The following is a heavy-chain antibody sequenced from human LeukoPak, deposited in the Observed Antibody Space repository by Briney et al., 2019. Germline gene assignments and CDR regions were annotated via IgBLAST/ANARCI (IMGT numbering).Heavy chain of an antibody. CDR3: ARGSVAGTRVDY. J-gene: IGHJ4*02. Sequence: PSETLSLTCTVSGDSISSSRYYWGWIRQPPGKGLEWIGSIYYSGSAYYNPSLKSRATISVDTSKNQFSLNLSSVTAADTAVYYCARGSVAGTRVDYWGQGTLVTVSS. D-gene: IGHD6-19*01. CDR2: IYYSGSA. CDR1: GDSISSSRYY. V-gene: IGHV4-39*01.